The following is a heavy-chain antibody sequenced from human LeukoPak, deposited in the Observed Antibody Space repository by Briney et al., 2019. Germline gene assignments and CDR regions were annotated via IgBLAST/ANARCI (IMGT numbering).Heavy chain of an antibody. V-gene: IGHV3-23*01. D-gene: IGHD3-22*01. Sequence: GGSLRLSCAASGFTFSSYAMSWVRQAPGKGLEWVSAISGSGGSTYYADSVKGRFTISRDNSKNTLYLQMNSLRAEDTAVYYCAKEGDYYESSGYNWFDPWGQGTLVTVSS. CDR3: AKEGDYYESSGYNWFDP. J-gene: IGHJ5*02. CDR1: GFTFSSYA. CDR2: ISGSGGST.